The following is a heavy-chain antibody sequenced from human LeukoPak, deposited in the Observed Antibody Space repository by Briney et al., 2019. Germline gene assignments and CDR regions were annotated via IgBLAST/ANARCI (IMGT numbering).Heavy chain of an antibody. Sequence: PGGSLRLSCAASGFTFSDYHMSWVRQAPGKGLEWISFIASSSTFTTYADSVRGRFTTSRDDAKNSLDLQMNSLRADDTAVYYCARHYSITGGRLSGYWLDPWGQGTLVTVSS. J-gene: IGHJ5*02. CDR3: ARHYSITGGRLSGYWLDP. CDR2: IASSSTFT. CDR1: GFTFSDYH. V-gene: IGHV3-11*03. D-gene: IGHD7-27*01.